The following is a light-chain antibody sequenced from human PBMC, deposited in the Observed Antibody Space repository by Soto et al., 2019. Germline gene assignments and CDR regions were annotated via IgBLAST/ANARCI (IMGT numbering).Light chain of an antibody. CDR3: SSYTSSSTLGV. CDR2: DVS. J-gene: IGLJ2*01. V-gene: IGLV2-14*03. CDR1: SSDVDGYNY. Sequence: QSALTQPASVSGSPGQSITISCTGTSSDVDGYNYVSWYQQHPGKAPKLMIYDVSSRPSGVSNRFSGSKSGNTASLTISGLQAEDEADYYCSSYTSSSTLGVFGGGTKLTVL.